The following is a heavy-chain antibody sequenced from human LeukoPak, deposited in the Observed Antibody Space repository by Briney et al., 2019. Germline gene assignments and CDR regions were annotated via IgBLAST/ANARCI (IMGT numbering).Heavy chain of an antibody. CDR3: AGDYGDYEGASDI. J-gene: IGHJ3*02. D-gene: IGHD4-17*01. CDR1: GGSISNYY. Sequence: SETLSLTCIVSGGSISNYYWSWIRQSPGTGLEWIGFIYYSGTTNYNPSLKSRVTISVDTSKNQFSLKLSSVTAADTAVYFCAGDYGDYEGASDIWGQGTMVTVSS. CDR2: IYYSGTT. V-gene: IGHV4-59*01.